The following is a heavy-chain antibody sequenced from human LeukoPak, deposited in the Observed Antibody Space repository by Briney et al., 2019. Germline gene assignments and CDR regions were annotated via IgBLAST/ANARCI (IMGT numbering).Heavy chain of an antibody. V-gene: IGHV4-34*01. CDR1: GGSFSGYY. CDR2: INHSGST. J-gene: IGHJ4*02. Sequence: SETLSLTCAVYGGSFSGYYWSWIRQPPGKGLEWIGEINHSGSTNYNPSLKSRVTISVDTSKNQFSLKLSSVTAADTAVYYCARARRGAVAGKIFDYWGQGTLVTVSS. CDR3: ARARRGAVAGKIFDY. D-gene: IGHD6-19*01.